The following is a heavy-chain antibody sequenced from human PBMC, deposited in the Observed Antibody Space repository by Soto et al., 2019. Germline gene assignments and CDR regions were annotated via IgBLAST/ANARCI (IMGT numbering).Heavy chain of an antibody. D-gene: IGHD4-17*01. J-gene: IGHJ4*02. CDR3: ARDRDYAEYVWDY. Sequence: GGSLRLSCAASGFTFSAYWMHWVRQAPGKGLVWVSRINTDGSTTMYADSVKGRFTISRDNAKNMLYLQMNSLRAEDTAVYYCARDRDYAEYVWDYWGQGA. V-gene: IGHV3-74*03. CDR1: GFTFSAYW. CDR2: INTDGSTT.